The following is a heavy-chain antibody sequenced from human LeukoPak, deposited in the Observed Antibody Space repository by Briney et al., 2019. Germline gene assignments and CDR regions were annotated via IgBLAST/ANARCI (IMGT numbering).Heavy chain of an antibody. CDR2: ISAYNGNT. CDR1: GYTLTELS. CDR3: ARDSSGYCSGGSCYSDPAVDY. Sequence: ASVKVSCKVSGYTLTELSMHWVRQAPGKGLEWMGWISAYNGNTNYAQKLQGRVTMTTDTSTSTAYMELRSLRSDDTAVYYCARDSSGYCSGGSCYSDPAVDYWGQGTLVTVSS. J-gene: IGHJ4*02. V-gene: IGHV1-18*01. D-gene: IGHD2-15*01.